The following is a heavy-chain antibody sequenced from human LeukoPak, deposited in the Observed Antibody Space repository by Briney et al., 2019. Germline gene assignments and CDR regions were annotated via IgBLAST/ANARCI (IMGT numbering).Heavy chain of an antibody. CDR2: IYYSGST. CDR3: AGYCSSTSCYLDAFDI. J-gene: IGHJ3*02. D-gene: IGHD2-2*01. Sequence: SETLSLTCTVSGGSISSYYWSWIRQPPGKGLEWIGYIYYSGSTNYNPSLKSRVTISVDTSKNQFSLKLSSVTAADTAVYYCAGYCSSTSCYLDAFDIWGQGTTVTVSS. CDR1: GGSISSYY. V-gene: IGHV4-59*08.